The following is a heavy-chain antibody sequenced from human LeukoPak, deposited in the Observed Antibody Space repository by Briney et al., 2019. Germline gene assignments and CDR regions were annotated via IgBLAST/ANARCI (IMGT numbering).Heavy chain of an antibody. V-gene: IGHV4-59*10. D-gene: IGHD5-18*01. CDR3: ASEGYSYGYGVDY. CDR2: IYTSGST. CDR1: GGSISSYY. J-gene: IGHJ4*02. Sequence: KTSETLSLTCAVYGGSISSYYWSWIRQPAGKGLEWIGRIYTSGSTNYNPSLKSRVTMSVDTSKNQFSLKLSSVTAADTAVYYCASEGYSYGYGVDYWGQGTLVTVSS.